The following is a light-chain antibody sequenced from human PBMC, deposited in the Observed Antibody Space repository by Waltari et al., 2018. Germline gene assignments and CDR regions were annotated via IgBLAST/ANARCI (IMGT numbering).Light chain of an antibody. CDR3: QQYNNWPPLT. CDR1: QSVSSN. V-gene: IGKV3-15*01. J-gene: IGKJ4*01. CDR2: DSS. Sequence: EIVMTQSPATLSVSPGERVNLSCRASQSVSSNLAWYQQNPGQAPRLLIYDSSTRATGTAARFSGSGSGTEFTLTITGLQSEDFALYYCQQYNNWPPLTFGGGTKVEIK.